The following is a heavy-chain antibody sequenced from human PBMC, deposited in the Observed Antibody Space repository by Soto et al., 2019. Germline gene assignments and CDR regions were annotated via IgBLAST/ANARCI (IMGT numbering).Heavy chain of an antibody. V-gene: IGHV4-4*02. CDR3: ARARTDAEGFDYYYGMDV. Sequence: LSLTCTVSGGSISNNDWWSWVRQPPGKTLEWIGDIYHGGSTNYNPALKSRITISTDKSENQFSLRLTSATAADTAVYYCARARTDAEGFDYYYGMDVWGQGATVTVSS. CDR1: GGSISNNDW. D-gene: IGHD3-10*01. CDR2: IYHGGST. J-gene: IGHJ6*02.